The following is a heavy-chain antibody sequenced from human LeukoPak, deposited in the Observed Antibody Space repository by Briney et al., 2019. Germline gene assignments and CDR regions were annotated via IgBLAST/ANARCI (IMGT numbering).Heavy chain of an antibody. D-gene: IGHD5-24*01. Sequence: ASVKVSCKASGYTFTRYGISWARQAPGQGLEWMGWISAYNGNTNYAQKLQGRVTMTTDTSTSTAYMELRSLRSDDTAVYYCARERRWLQFGYGARYAFDIWGQGTMVTVSS. CDR3: ARERRWLQFGYGARYAFDI. V-gene: IGHV1-18*01. J-gene: IGHJ3*02. CDR1: GYTFTRYG. CDR2: ISAYNGNT.